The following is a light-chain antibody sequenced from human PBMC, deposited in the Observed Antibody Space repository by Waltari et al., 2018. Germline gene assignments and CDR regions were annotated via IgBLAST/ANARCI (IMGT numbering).Light chain of an antibody. CDR2: DAA. J-gene: IGKJ3*01. CDR3: QQYYNWPLT. CDR1: RGVTTM. V-gene: IGKV3-15*01. Sequence: EIVMTQSPATLSVSPGEGVTLSCRASRGVTTMLAWYQQKPGQAPRLLMYDAAPRAAGTPARFSGSESGTEFTLTINSLQSEDFAVYFCQQYYNWPLTFGPGTKVDIK.